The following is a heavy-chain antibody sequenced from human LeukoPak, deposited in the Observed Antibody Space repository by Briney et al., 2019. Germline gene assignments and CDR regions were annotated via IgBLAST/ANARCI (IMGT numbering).Heavy chain of an antibody. Sequence: SETLSLTCTVSSGSFSSYYWNWTRQPAGKGLEWIGRIYITGSTNYNPSLKSRVIMSVDTSKNQFSLKLSSVTAADTAVYYCARGRGYYQDYWGQGTLVTVSS. D-gene: IGHD3-22*01. J-gene: IGHJ4*02. V-gene: IGHV4-4*07. CDR2: IYITGST. CDR1: SGSFSSYY. CDR3: ARGRGYYQDY.